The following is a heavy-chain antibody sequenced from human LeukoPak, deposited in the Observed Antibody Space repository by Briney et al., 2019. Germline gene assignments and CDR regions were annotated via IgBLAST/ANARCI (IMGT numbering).Heavy chain of an antibody. J-gene: IGHJ4*02. CDR1: GFSFSTYW. V-gene: IGHV3-23*01. CDR2: ISSSADST. CDR3: AKGLGSGWYVDY. Sequence: GGSLRLSCAASGFSFSTYWMNWVRQAPGKGLEWVSAISSSADSTYYADSVKGRFTISRDNSKNTLFLQMNSLRAEDTAVYYCAKGLGSGWYVDYWGQGTLVTVSS. D-gene: IGHD6-19*01.